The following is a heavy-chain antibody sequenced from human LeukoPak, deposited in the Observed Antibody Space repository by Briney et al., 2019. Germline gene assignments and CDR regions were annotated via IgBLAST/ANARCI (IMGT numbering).Heavy chain of an antibody. CDR1: GLTFSRHW. D-gene: IGHD3-9*01. J-gene: IGHJ4*02. CDR3: ASRPPTGYAYLGVFDY. Sequence: GGSLRLSCAASGLTFSRHWMSWVRQAPGKGLEWVANIKPDGSEKYYVDSVRRRFTISRDNSRSSLYLQMNNRGAEDTALYYCASRPPTGYAYLGVFDYWGQGTLVTVSS. V-gene: IGHV3-7*01. CDR2: IKPDGSEK.